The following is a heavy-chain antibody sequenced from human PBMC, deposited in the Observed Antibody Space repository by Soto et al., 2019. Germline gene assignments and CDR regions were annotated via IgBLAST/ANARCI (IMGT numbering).Heavy chain of an antibody. CDR2: IWYDGSNK. D-gene: IGHD3-10*01. CDR3: ARDLDGWFGELALGFDY. CDR1: GFTFSSYG. J-gene: IGHJ4*02. Sequence: GGSLRLSCAASGFTFSSYGMHWVRQAPGKGLEWVAVIWYDGSNKYYADSVKGRFTISRDNSKNTLYLQMNSLRAEDTAVYYCARDLDGWFGELALGFDYWGQGTLVTVSS. V-gene: IGHV3-33*01.